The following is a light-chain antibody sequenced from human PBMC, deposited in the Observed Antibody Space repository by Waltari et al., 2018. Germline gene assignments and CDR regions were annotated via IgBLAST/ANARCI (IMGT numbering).Light chain of an antibody. Sequence: EMVLTHPPGTLPLSPGERATLPCRASQSGGRSFAWYQQKPGQAPRLLIYGASSRATGIPDRFSGSGSGTDFSLTISRLESEDFAAYHCQQYVSIPVTFGQGTKVEIK. V-gene: IGKV3-20*01. CDR2: GAS. J-gene: IGKJ1*01. CDR1: QSGGRS. CDR3: QQYVSIPVT.